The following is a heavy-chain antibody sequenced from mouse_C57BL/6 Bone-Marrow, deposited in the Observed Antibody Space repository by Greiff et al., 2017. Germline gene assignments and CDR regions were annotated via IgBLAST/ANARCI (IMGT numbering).Heavy chain of an antibody. V-gene: IGHV1-22*01. Sequence: EVQLQQSGPELVKPGASVKMSCKASGYTFTDYNMHWVKQSHGKSLEWIGYINPNNGGTRYNQKFKGKATLTVNKSSSTAYMELRSLTSEDSAVYYCARKANYDGAWFAYWGQGTLVTVSA. CDR1: GYTFTDYN. CDR2: INPNNGGT. J-gene: IGHJ3*01. D-gene: IGHD1-1*01. CDR3: ARKANYDGAWFAY.